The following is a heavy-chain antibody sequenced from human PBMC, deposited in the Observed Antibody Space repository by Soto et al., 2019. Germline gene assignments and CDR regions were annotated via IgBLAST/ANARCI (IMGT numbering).Heavy chain of an antibody. CDR2: INPSGGST. J-gene: IGHJ3*02. CDR1: GYPFTSYY. V-gene: IGHV1-46*01. Sequence: GASVKVSCKASGYPFTSYYIHWVRQAPGQGLEWMGVINPSGGSTTYAQKFQGRVTVTRDTSTSTVYMDLISLRSEDTAVYYCARNPDAFDIWGLGTMVTVSS. CDR3: ARNPDAFDI.